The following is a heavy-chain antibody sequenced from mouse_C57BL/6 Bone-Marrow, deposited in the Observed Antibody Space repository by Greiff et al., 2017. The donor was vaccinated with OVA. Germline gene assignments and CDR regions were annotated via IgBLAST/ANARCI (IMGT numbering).Heavy chain of an antibody. CDR2: IWTGGGT. J-gene: IGHJ1*03. D-gene: IGHD1-1*01. Sequence: VKLMESGPGLVAPSQSLSITCTVSGFSLTSYAISWVRQPPGKGLEWLGVIWTGGGTNYNSALKSRLSISKDNSKSQVFLKMNSLQTDDTARYYCARSPDYYGSSLYFDVWGTGTTVTVSS. V-gene: IGHV2-9-1*01. CDR3: ARSPDYYGSSLYFDV. CDR1: GFSLTSYA.